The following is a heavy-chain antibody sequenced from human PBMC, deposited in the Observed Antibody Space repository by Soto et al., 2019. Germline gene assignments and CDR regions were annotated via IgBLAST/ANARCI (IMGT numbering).Heavy chain of an antibody. Sequence: GGSLRLSCAASGFTFSSYAMSWVRQAPGKGLEWVSAISGSGGSTYYADSVKGRFTISRDNSKNTLYLQMNSLRSDDTAVYYCARDRSHYYDSSGYYGYWFDPWGQGTLVTVS. CDR3: ARDRSHYYDSSGYYGYWFDP. D-gene: IGHD3-22*01. CDR1: GFTFSSYA. J-gene: IGHJ5*02. V-gene: IGHV3-23*01. CDR2: ISGSGGST.